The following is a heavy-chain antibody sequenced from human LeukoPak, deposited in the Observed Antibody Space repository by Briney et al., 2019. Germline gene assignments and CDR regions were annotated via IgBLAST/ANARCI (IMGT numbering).Heavy chain of an antibody. Sequence: GGSLRLSCAASGFNVSSNYMTWVRQAPGKGLEWVSVIYSGGSIYYADSVKGRFIISRDNSKNPLYLQMNSLRAEDTAVYYCARVSILIVPYYAFDIWGQGTMVTVSS. CDR2: IYSGGSI. CDR3: ARVSILIVPYYAFDI. CDR1: GFNVSSNY. J-gene: IGHJ3*02. V-gene: IGHV3-66*01. D-gene: IGHD2/OR15-2a*01.